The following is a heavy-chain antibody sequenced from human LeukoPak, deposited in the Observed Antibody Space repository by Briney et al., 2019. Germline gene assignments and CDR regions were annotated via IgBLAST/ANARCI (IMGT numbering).Heavy chain of an antibody. J-gene: IGHJ4*02. Sequence: PGGSLRLSCAASGFTFSDYYVSWIRQAPGKGLEWVSYISSSGSTIYYADSVKGRFTISRDNAKNSLYLQMNSLRAEDTAVYYCARGSARSYYDSSGYYWEFDYWGQGTLVTVSS. V-gene: IGHV3-11*01. CDR2: ISSSGSTI. CDR1: GFTFSDYY. D-gene: IGHD3-22*01. CDR3: ARGSARSYYDSSGYYWEFDY.